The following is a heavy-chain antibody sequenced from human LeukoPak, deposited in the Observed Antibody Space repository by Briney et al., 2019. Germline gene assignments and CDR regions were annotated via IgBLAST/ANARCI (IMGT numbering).Heavy chain of an antibody. CDR2: INHSGST. D-gene: IGHD6-13*01. CDR1: GGSFSGYY. V-gene: IGHV4-34*01. CDR3: ARGLGGSWYYYYYMDV. Sequence: SETLSLTCAVYGGSFSGYYWSWIRQPPGKGLEWIGEINHSGSTNYNPSLKSRVTISVDTSKNQFSLKLSSVTAADTAVYYCARGLGGSWYYYYYMDVWGIGNTVTVSS. J-gene: IGHJ6*03.